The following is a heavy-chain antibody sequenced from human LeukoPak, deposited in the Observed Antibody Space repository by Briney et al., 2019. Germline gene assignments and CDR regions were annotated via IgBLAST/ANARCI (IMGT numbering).Heavy chain of an antibody. Sequence: SETLSLTCTVSGGSVSSGSYYWSWIRQPPGKGLEWIGYIYYSGSTNYNPSLKSRVTISVDRSKNQFSLKLSSVTAADTAVYYCARGGRYYDILTGYYPYYFDYWGQGTLVTVSS. CDR3: ARGGRYYDILTGYYPYYFDY. CDR1: GGSVSSGSYY. V-gene: IGHV4-61*01. J-gene: IGHJ4*02. D-gene: IGHD3-9*01. CDR2: IYYSGST.